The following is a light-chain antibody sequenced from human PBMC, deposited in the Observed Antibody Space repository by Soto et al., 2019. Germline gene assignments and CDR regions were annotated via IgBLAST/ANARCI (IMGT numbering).Light chain of an antibody. J-gene: IGLJ1*01. CDR3: SSYTGSNTRYV. Sequence: QSALTQPASVSGSPGQSITISCTGTSNDVGGYNYVSWYQQHPGKTPKLMIYEVSNRPSGVSNRFSGSKSGNTASLTISGLQAEDEADYYCSSYTGSNTRYVFGTGTQLTVL. V-gene: IGLV2-14*01. CDR2: EVS. CDR1: SNDVGGYNY.